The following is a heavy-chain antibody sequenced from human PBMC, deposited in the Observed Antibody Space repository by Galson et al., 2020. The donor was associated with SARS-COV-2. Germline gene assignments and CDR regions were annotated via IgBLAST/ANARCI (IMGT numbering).Heavy chain of an antibody. CDR1: GFTFSSYA. J-gene: IGHJ4*02. CDR3: AREPTVTPWNFDY. CDR2: ISYAGSNK. V-gene: IGHV3-30-3*01. Sequence: TGGSLRLSCAASGFTFSSYAVHWVRQAPGKGLEWVAVISYAGSNKYSADSVKGRFTISRDNSKNTLYLQMNSLRAEDTAVYYCAREPTVTPWNFDYWGQGTLVTVSS. D-gene: IGHD4-17*01.